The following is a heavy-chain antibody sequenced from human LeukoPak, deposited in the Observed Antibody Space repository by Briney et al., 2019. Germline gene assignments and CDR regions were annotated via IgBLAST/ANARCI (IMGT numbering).Heavy chain of an antibody. CDR3: ADIGSAGTDH. Sequence: PGGSLRLSCAASGFTLSRYAMHWVRQAPGKGPEWIGLIRNRANGQTSVYAASVSGRFTISRDDSKNSVYLQMDSLKTEDTAVYYCADIGSAGTDHWGQGTLVTVSS. CDR1: GFTLSRYA. J-gene: IGHJ4*02. CDR2: IRNRANGQTS. D-gene: IGHD5-12*01. V-gene: IGHV3-72*01.